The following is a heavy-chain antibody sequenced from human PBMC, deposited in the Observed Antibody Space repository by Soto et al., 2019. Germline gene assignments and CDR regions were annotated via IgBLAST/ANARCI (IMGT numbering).Heavy chain of an antibody. J-gene: IGHJ6*01. V-gene: IGHV3-74*01. CDR2: INSDGSST. CDR1: GFTFSSFW. Sequence: GGSLRLSCAASGFTFSSFWMHWVRQTPGKGLVWVSGINSDGSSTNHADSVKGRFTISRDNAKNTLYLQMNSLRGEDTAVYYRVRERDTYGSGFMDVWAQRIT. CDR3: VRERDTYGSGFMDV. D-gene: IGHD3-10*01.